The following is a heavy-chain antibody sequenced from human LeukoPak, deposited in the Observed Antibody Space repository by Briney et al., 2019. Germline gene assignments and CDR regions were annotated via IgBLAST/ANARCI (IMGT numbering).Heavy chain of an antibody. CDR1: GFTFSSYA. Sequence: PGGSLRLSCAASGFTFSSYAMSWVRQAPGKGLEWVSAISGSGGSTYYADSVKGRFTISRDNSKNTLYLQMNSLRAADTAVYYCARDSGDFWSGYTPYFDYWGQGTLVTVSS. J-gene: IGHJ4*02. D-gene: IGHD3-3*01. CDR2: ISGSGGST. V-gene: IGHV3-23*01. CDR3: ARDSGDFWSGYTPYFDY.